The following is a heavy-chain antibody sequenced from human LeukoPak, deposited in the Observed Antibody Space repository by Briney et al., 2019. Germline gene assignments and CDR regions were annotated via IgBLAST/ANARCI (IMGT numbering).Heavy chain of an antibody. Sequence: GRSLRLSCAASGFTFSSYAMHWVRQAPGKGLEWVAVISYDGSNKYYADSVKGRFTISRDNSKNTLYLQMNSLRAEDTAVYYCARDPSFQLALFDPWGQGTLVTVSS. D-gene: IGHD2-2*01. CDR1: GFTFSSYA. V-gene: IGHV3-30*01. CDR3: ARDPSFQLALFDP. J-gene: IGHJ5*02. CDR2: ISYDGSNK.